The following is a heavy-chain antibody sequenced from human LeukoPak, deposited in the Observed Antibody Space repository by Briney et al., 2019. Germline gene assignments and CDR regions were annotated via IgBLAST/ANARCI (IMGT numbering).Heavy chain of an antibody. D-gene: IGHD3-3*01. J-gene: IGHJ5*02. Sequence: SETPSLTCAVYGGSFSGYYWSWIRQPPGKGLEWIGETNHSGSTNYNPSLKSRVTISVDTSKNQFSLKLSSVTAADTAVYYCARGIISSPRVWSGFVYNWFDPWGQGTLVTVSS. V-gene: IGHV4-34*01. CDR3: ARGIISSPRVWSGFVYNWFDP. CDR1: GGSFSGYY. CDR2: TNHSGST.